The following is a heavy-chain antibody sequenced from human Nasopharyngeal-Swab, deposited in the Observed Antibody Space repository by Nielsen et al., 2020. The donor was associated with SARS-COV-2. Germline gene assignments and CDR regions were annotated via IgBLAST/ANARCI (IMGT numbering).Heavy chain of an antibody. V-gene: IGHV1-69*01. CDR3: ARGPSSGYYLYAFDT. CDR2: IIPIFGTA. Sequence: WVRQAPGQGLEWMGGIIPIFGTANYAQKFRGRVTITADESTSTAYMELSSLRSEDTAVYYCARGPSSGYYLYAFDTWGQGTMVTVSS. D-gene: IGHD3-22*01. J-gene: IGHJ3*02.